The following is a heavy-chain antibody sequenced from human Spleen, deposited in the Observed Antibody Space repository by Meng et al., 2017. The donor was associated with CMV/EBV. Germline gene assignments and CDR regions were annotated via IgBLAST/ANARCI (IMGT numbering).Heavy chain of an antibody. V-gene: IGHV4-4*07. J-gene: IGHJ4*02. CDR2: IFTSGST. Sequence: QWQLQEPGPGRVKPSETLSLTCIVSGDSIGTYYWTWIRQPAGKGLEWIGHIFTSGSTNYNPSLKSRVTMSIDPSKNQFSLKLSSVTAADTAVYYCARGAHYYPRYFDYWGQGALVTVSS. CDR3: ARGAHYYPRYFDY. CDR1: GDSIGTYY. D-gene: IGHD3-10*01.